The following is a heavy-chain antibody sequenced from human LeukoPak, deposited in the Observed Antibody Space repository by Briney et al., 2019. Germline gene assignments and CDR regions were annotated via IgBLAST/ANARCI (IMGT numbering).Heavy chain of an antibody. D-gene: IGHD5-18*01. V-gene: IGHV4-4*07. CDR1: GGSIGSYY. J-gene: IGHJ4*02. CDR3: ARGFEGYSYGLYVFDF. Sequence: SETLSLTCTVSGGSIGSYYWSWIRPPAGKGLEWIGRIYRSGSTNYNPSLTSRVTMSVDTSKNQFSLKLRSVTAADTAVYYCARGFEGYSYGLYVFDFWGQGTLVTVSS. CDR2: IYRSGST.